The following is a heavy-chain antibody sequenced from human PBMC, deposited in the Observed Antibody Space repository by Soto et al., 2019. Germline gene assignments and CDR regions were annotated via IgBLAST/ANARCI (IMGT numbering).Heavy chain of an antibody. CDR2: IIPIFGTA. Sequence: GASVKVSCKASGGTFSSYAISWVRQAPGQGLEWMGGIIPIFGTANYAQKFQGRVTITADESTSTAYMELSSLRSEDTAVYYCARYLDGYNSHWFDYWGQGTLVTVSS. D-gene: IGHD5-12*01. J-gene: IGHJ5*01. CDR1: GGTFSSYA. CDR3: ARYLDGYNSHWFDY. V-gene: IGHV1-69*13.